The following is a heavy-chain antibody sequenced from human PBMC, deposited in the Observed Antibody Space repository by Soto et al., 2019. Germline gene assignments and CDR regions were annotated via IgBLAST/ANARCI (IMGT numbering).Heavy chain of an antibody. V-gene: IGHV5-51*01. J-gene: IGHJ5*02. D-gene: IGHD5-12*01. CDR2: IYPGDSDT. CDR1: GYSFTSYW. CDR3: ARAIEMATIGWFDP. Sequence: GESLKISCMASGYSFTSYWIGWVRQMPGKGLEWMGIIYPGDSDTRYRPSLLGQVTISADKSISTAYLQWSSLKASDTAIYYCARAIEMATIGWFDPWGQGTLVTVSS.